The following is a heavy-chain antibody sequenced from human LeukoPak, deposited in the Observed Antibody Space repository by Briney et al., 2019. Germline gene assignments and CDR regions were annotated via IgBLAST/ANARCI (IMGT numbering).Heavy chain of an antibody. V-gene: IGHV3-23*01. J-gene: IGHJ6*03. Sequence: QPGGSLRLSCAASGFTFSSYAMSWVRQAPGKGLEWVSAISGSGGSTYYADSVKGRFTISRDNSTNTLYLQMNSLRAEDTAVYYCGRRVVVVAATNMDVWGKGTTVTVSS. CDR2: ISGSGGST. CDR3: GRRVVVVAATNMDV. D-gene: IGHD2-15*01. CDR1: GFTFSSYA.